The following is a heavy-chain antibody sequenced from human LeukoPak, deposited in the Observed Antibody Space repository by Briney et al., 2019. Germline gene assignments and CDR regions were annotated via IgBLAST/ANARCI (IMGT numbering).Heavy chain of an antibody. D-gene: IGHD3-22*01. Sequence: PGGSLRLSCTASGFTFSSYAMSWVRQAPGKGPEWVSAISGSGGSTYYADSVKGRFTISRDNSKNTLYLQMNSLRAEDTAVYYCAKERPYYYDSGYFDYWGQGTLVTVSS. CDR1: GFTFSSYA. J-gene: IGHJ4*02. V-gene: IGHV3-23*01. CDR2: ISGSGGST. CDR3: AKERPYYYDSGYFDY.